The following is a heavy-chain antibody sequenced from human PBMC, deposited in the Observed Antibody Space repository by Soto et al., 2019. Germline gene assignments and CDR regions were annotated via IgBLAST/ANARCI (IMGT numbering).Heavy chain of an antibody. Sequence: HVQLVQSGAEVKKPGASVKVSCKASGYTFTSYGISWVRQAPGQGLEWMGWISAYNGNTNYAQKLQGRVNRTTDTSTSTSYMELRSLRSDETAVYYCARERSDYSPFDYWGQGTLVTVSS. D-gene: IGHD5-12*01. J-gene: IGHJ4*02. V-gene: IGHV1-18*04. CDR1: GYTFTSYG. CDR3: ARERSDYSPFDY. CDR2: ISAYNGNT.